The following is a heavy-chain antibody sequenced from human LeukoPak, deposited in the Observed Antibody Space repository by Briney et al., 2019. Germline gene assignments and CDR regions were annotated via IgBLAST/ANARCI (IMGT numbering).Heavy chain of an antibody. D-gene: IGHD3-3*01. J-gene: IGHJ4*01. CDR3: ARDSGFLEWQYYFDY. CDR2: IIPIFGTA. V-gene: IGHV1-69*13. CDR1: GGTFSSYA. Sequence: GASVKVSCKASGGTFSSYAISWVRQAPGQGLEWMVGIIPIFGTANYAQKFQGRVTITADESTSTAYMELSSLRSEDTAVYYCARDSGFLEWQYYFDYWGHGTLVTVSS.